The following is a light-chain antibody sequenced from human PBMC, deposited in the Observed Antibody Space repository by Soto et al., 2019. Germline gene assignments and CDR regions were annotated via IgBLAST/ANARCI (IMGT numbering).Light chain of an antibody. CDR3: ETWDSNTHV. V-gene: IGLV4-60*02. Sequence: QLVLTQSSSASASLGSSVKLTCTLSSGHSSYIIAWHQQQPGKAPRYLMKLEGSGSYNKGSGVPDRFSGSSSGADRYLTIANLQFEDEADYYCETWDSNTHVFGTGTKPTVL. J-gene: IGLJ1*01. CDR1: SGHSSYI. CDR2: LEGSGSY.